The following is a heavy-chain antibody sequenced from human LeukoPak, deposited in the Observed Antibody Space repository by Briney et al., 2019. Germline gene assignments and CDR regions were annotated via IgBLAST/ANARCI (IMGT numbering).Heavy chain of an antibody. D-gene: IGHD1-26*01. V-gene: IGHV4-59*01. Sequence: SETLSLTCAVYGGSFSGYYWSWLRQPPGKGLEWIGYIYYSGSTNYNPSLKSRVTISVDTSKNQFSLKLSSVTAADTAVYYCARVNGSYSDWFDPWGQGTLVTVSS. CDR1: GGSFSGYY. J-gene: IGHJ5*02. CDR2: IYYSGST. CDR3: ARVNGSYSDWFDP.